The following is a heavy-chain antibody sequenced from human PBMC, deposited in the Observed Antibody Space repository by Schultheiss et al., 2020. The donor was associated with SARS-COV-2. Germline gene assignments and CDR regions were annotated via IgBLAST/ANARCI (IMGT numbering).Heavy chain of an antibody. CDR2: IIPIFGTA. D-gene: IGHD3-22*01. J-gene: IGHJ4*02. CDR3: ARGGDYYDSSGYDY. V-gene: IGHV1-69*05. CDR1: GGTFSSYA. Sequence: SVKVSCKASGGTFSSYAISWVRQAPGQGLEWMGGIIPIFGTANYAQKFQGRVTMTTDTSTSTAYMELRSLRSDDTAVYYCARGGDYYDSSGYDYWGQGTLVTVSS.